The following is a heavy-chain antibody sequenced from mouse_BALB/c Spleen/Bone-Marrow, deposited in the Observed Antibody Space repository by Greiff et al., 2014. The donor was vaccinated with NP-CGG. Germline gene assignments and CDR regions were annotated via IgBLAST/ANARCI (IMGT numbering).Heavy chain of an antibody. D-gene: IGHD2-2*01. J-gene: IGHJ1*01. CDR3: ARERYGYDGWHFDV. CDR1: GYTFTNYW. CDR2: IAPGSGST. V-gene: IGHV1S41*01. Sequence: DLVKPGASVKLSCKASGYTFTNYWINWIKQRPGQGLGWIGRIAPGSGSTYYNEMFKGKTTLTVDTSSSTAYIQLSSLSSEDSDVYFCARERYGYDGWHFDVWGAGTTVTVSS.